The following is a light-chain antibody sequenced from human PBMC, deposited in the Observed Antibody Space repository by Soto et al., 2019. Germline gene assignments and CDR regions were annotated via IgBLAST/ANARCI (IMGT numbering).Light chain of an antibody. CDR1: QSVSRN. CDR3: QQYNNWPYT. Sequence: EIVMTQSPAILSVSPGERVTLSCRASQSVSRNFAWYRQKTGQAPTLLIYGASTRATGIPARFSGSGSGTEVTLTISSLQSEDFAVYYCQQYNNWPYTFGQGTKLEIK. J-gene: IGKJ2*01. V-gene: IGKV3-15*01. CDR2: GAS.